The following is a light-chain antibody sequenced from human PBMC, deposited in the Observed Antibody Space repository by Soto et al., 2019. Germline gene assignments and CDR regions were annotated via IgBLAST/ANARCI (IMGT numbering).Light chain of an antibody. Sequence: IVFTHSPATLSFSPCYRSTHSFSSSQSVISSYLAWYQQKPGQAPRLLIYGASSRATGIPDRFSGSGSGTDFTLTISRLEPEDCAVYYCQQFGGSLTWTFGQGTKVDIK. V-gene: IGKV3-20*01. CDR2: GAS. CDR1: QSVISSY. J-gene: IGKJ1*01. CDR3: QQFGGSLTWT.